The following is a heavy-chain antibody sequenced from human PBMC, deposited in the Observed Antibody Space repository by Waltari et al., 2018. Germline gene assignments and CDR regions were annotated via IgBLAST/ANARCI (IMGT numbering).Heavy chain of an antibody. CDR2: IYYSGST. CDR3: ARDYYDSSGIGY. J-gene: IGHJ4*02. CDR1: GGSISSSSYY. Sequence: QLQLQESGPGLVKPSETLSLTCTVSGGSISSSSYYWGWIRQPPGKGLEWFGSIYYSGSTYYNPSLTSRVTISVDTSKNQFSLKLSSVTSADTAVYYCARDYYDSSGIGYWGQGTLVTVSS. V-gene: IGHV4-39*07. D-gene: IGHD3-22*01.